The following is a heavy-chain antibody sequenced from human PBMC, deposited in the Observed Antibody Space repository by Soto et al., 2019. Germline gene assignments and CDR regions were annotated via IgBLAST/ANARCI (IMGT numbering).Heavy chain of an antibody. CDR3: ISTLGARFDY. V-gene: IGHV1-46*03. D-gene: IGHD1-26*01. CDR2: INPSIGTT. CDR1: GYTFTSYG. J-gene: IGHJ4*02. Sequence: ASVTGSSKASGYTFTSYGISWVRQAPGQGLEWMGVINPSIGTTTYAQKFQGRVTMTSDTSTSSVYMEVSSLRSEDTAVYYCISTLGARFDYWGQGTLVTVS.